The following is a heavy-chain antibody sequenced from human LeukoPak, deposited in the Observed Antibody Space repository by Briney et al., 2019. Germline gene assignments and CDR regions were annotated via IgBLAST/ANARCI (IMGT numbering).Heavy chain of an antibody. J-gene: IGHJ4*02. CDR1: GFTFSSYS. V-gene: IGHV3-48*04. Sequence: GGSLRLSCAASGFTFSSYSMNWVRQAPGKGLEWVSYISSSSSTIYYADSVKGRFTISRDNAKNSLYLQMNSLRAEDTAVYYCATLYGDYTWEPVDWGQGTLVTVSS. D-gene: IGHD4-17*01. CDR2: ISSSSSTI. CDR3: ATLYGDYTWEPVD.